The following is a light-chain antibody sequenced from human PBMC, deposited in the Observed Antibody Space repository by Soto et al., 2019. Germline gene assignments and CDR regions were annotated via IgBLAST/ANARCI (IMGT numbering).Light chain of an antibody. Sequence: DIQMTQSPSSLSGPVGDRVTITCRASQNIRTSLNWYQQRPGKAPQLLIYAASSLQSGVSSRFSSTGSGKNFGVRVSSLQPQDFAMDYCQQGSFTGCTFGHGTKVDIK. CDR2: AAS. CDR1: QNIRTS. V-gene: IGKV1-39*01. J-gene: IGKJ2*01. CDR3: QQGSFTGCT.